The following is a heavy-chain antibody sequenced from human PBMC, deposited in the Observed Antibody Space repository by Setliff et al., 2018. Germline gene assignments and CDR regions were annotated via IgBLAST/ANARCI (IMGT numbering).Heavy chain of an antibody. Sequence: PSETLSLTCTVSGGSISSSSYYWGWIRQPPGKGLEWIGSIYYSGSTYYNSSLKSRVTISVDTSKNQFSLKLSSVTAADTAVYYCARRATYYNFWSGYYDYWGQGTLVTVSS. V-gene: IGHV4-39*07. CDR2: IYYSGST. J-gene: IGHJ4*02. CDR1: GGSISSSSYY. CDR3: ARRATYYNFWSGYYDY. D-gene: IGHD3-3*01.